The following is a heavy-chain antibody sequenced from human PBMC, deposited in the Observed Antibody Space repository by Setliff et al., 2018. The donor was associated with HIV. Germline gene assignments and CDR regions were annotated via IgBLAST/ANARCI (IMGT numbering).Heavy chain of an antibody. CDR3: ARDWRSGYDLNFDY. J-gene: IGHJ4*02. CDR2: ISAGSSLI. V-gene: IGHV3-48*01. Sequence: LRLSCAASGFTFSRYAMTWVRQAPGKGLEWVAYISAGSSLIYYVESVKGRFTISRDNAKNSLYLQMSSLRAEDTAMYYCARDWRSGYDLNFDYWGQGTLVTAPQ. CDR1: GFTFSRYA. D-gene: IGHD5-12*01.